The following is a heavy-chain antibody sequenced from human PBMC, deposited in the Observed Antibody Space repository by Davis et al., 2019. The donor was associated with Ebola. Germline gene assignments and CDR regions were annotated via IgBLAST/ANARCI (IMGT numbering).Heavy chain of an antibody. Sequence: ASVKVSCKASGYTFTSYYMHWVRQAPGQGLEWMGWINPNSGGTNYAQKFQGWVTMTRDTSTSTVYMELSSLRSDDTAVYYCALTVTIAPPYAYYYGMDVWGQGTLVTVSS. D-gene: IGHD4-11*01. V-gene: IGHV1-2*04. CDR1: GYTFTSYY. CDR2: INPNSGGT. J-gene: IGHJ6*02. CDR3: ALTVTIAPPYAYYYGMDV.